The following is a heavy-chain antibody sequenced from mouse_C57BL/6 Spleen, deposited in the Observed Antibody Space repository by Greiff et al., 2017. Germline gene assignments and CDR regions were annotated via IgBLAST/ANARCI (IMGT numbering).Heavy chain of an antibody. J-gene: IGHJ4*01. CDR2: ISYDGSST. Sequence: EVMLVESEGGLVQPGSSMKLSCTASGFTFSDYYMAWVRQVPEKGLEWVANISYDGSSTYYLDSLKGRFIISRDNAKNILYLQMSSLKSEDTATYYCARDGGLRGYAMDYWGQGTSVTVSS. D-gene: IGHD2-4*01. V-gene: IGHV5-16*01. CDR1: GFTFSDYY. CDR3: ARDGGLRGYAMDY.